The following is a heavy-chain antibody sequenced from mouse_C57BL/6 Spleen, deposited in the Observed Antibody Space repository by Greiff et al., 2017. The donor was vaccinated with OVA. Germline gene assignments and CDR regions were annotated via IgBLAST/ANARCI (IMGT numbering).Heavy chain of an antibody. D-gene: IGHD3-2*02. CDR3: ARGAAQALDY. CDR2: IYPGSGNT. CDR1: GYSFTSYY. V-gene: IGHV1-66*01. J-gene: IGHJ2*01. Sequence: QVQLQQSGPELVKPGASVKISCKASGYSFTSYYIHWVKQRPGQGLEWIGWIYPGSGNTKYNEKFKGKATLTADTSSSTAYMQLSSLTAEDAAVYCCARGAAQALDYWGQGTTLTVSS.